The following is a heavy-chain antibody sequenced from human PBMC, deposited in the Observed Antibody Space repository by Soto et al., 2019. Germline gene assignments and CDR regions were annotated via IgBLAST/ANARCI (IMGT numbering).Heavy chain of an antibody. J-gene: IGHJ4*02. V-gene: IGHV3-23*01. CDR3: AKDDGGSYTPAGFDY. Sequence: PGGSLRLSCAASGFTFSSYAMSWVRQAPGKGLEWVSAISGSGGSTYYADSVKGRFTISRDNSKNTLYLQMNSLRAEDTAVYYCAKDDGGSYTPAGFDYWGQGTLVTVSS. CDR2: ISGSGGST. CDR1: GFTFSSYA. D-gene: IGHD1-26*01.